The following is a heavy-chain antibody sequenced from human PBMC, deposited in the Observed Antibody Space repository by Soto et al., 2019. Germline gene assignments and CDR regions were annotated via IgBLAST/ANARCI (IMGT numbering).Heavy chain of an antibody. J-gene: IGHJ4*02. Sequence: GGSLRLSCAASGFTFSDVWMSWVRQAPGKGPEWVGLIKKKADGGTTEYAAPLKGRFTISRDDSKNTVYLQMSSLRTEDTAVYYCRTQWLDWGQGTLVTVSS. CDR3: RTQWLD. CDR2: IKKKADGGTT. V-gene: IGHV3-15*01. CDR1: GFTFSDVW. D-gene: IGHD6-19*01.